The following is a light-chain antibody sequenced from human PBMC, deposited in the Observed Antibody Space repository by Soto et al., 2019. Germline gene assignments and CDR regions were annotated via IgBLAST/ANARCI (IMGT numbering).Light chain of an antibody. CDR3: SSYADTNNLLYV. V-gene: IGLV2-8*01. CDR2: EVS. CDR1: SSDIGSYNY. J-gene: IGLJ1*01. Sequence: QTVLTQPPSASGSPGQSVTISCTGTSSDIGSYNYVSWYQQHPGKAPRLLIYEVSQRPSGVPDRLSGSKSANTASLTVSGLQPEDEADYYCSSYADTNNLLYVFGTGTKVTVL.